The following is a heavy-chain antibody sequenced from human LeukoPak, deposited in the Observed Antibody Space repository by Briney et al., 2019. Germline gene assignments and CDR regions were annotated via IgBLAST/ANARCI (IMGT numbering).Heavy chain of an antibody. V-gene: IGHV1-8*01. CDR3: ARTSTGTRGGYDV. J-gene: IGHJ4*02. CDR1: GYTFTSYD. CDR2: INPNSGNT. Sequence: GASVKVSCKASGYTFTSYDINWVRQDSGQGLEWMGWINPNSGNTGFTQKFQGRVTVTRSTSISTAYMELSSLTSDDTAVYYCARTSTGTRGGYDVWGQGTLVTVSS. D-gene: IGHD1-1*01.